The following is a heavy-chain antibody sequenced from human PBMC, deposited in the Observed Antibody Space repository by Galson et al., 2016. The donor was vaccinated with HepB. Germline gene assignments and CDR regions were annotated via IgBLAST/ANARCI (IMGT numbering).Heavy chain of an antibody. CDR1: GGSINTYY. V-gene: IGHV4-59*01. CDR2: VYYSGST. Sequence: SKTLSLTCTVSGGSINTYYWSWIRQPPGKGLEWIGYVYYSGSTSYNPSLKSRVTISVDTSNNQFSLKLSSVTAADTAVYYCARGTQTIGKAPAKKYYYYHMDVWGQGTTVTVSS. J-gene: IGHJ6*02. CDR3: ARGTQTIGKAPAKKYYYYHMDV. D-gene: IGHD2-2*01.